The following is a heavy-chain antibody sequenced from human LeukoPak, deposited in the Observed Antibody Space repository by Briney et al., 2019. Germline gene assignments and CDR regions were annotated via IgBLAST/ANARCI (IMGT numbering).Heavy chain of an antibody. CDR1: GFTFTYYA. J-gene: IGHJ4*02. CDR3: ARELPDSSGYYYSHPNYYFDY. V-gene: IGHV3-23*01. Sequence: PGGSLRLSCAASGFTFTYYAMAWIRQAPGKGLEWVSAISGSGDNTYYADSVKGRFTISRDNSKNTLFLQMNSLRAEDTAVYYCARELPDSSGYYYSHPNYYFDYWGQGTLVTVSS. D-gene: IGHD3-22*01. CDR2: ISGSGDNT.